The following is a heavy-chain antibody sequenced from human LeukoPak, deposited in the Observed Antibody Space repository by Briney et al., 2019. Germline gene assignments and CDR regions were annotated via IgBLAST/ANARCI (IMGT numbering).Heavy chain of an antibody. J-gene: IGHJ4*02. CDR3: AKDVRRAEYCSSTTCYTSSFDQ. Sequence: GGSLRLSCAASGFTFKNYAMTWVRQAPGKGLAWVSTISASGGGRYYADSVQGRFTISRDNSKNTLSLQMNTLRVEDTAVYYCAKDVRRAEYCSSTTCYTSSFDQWGQGTLVTVSS. CDR2: ISASGGGR. V-gene: IGHV3-23*01. CDR1: GFTFKNYA. D-gene: IGHD2-2*02.